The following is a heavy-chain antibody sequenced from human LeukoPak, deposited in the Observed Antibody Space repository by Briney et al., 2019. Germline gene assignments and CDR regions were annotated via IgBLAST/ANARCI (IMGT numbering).Heavy chain of an antibody. J-gene: IGHJ4*02. D-gene: IGHD6-13*01. CDR2: IIPIFGTA. CDR3: AGGEYSSSWCFNY. Sequence: GASVKVSCRASGGTFSSYAISWVRQAPGQGLEWMGGIIPIFGTANYAQKFQGRVTITTDESTSTAYMELSSLRSEDTAVYYCAGGEYSSSWCFNYWGQGTLVTVSS. V-gene: IGHV1-69*05. CDR1: GGTFSSYA.